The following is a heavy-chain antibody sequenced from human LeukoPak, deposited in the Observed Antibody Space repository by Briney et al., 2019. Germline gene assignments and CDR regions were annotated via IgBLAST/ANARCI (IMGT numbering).Heavy chain of an antibody. V-gene: IGHV4-59*01. CDR2: IYSSGST. J-gene: IGHJ3*02. Sequence: SETLSLTCTVSGGSISSYHWSWIRQPPGKGLQWIGFIYSSGSTNYNPSLKSRVTISLDTSKNQFSLRVSSVTSADTAVYYCARGDSGYDYAFDIWGQGTMVTVSS. D-gene: IGHD5-12*01. CDR3: ARGDSGYDYAFDI. CDR1: GGSISSYH.